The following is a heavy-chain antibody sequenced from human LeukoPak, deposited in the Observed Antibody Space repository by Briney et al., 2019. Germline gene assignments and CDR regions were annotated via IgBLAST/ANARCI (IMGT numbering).Heavy chain of an antibody. J-gene: IGHJ6*02. D-gene: IGHD1-20*01. CDR2: ISAYNGNT. CDR3: ARVSLTGTGEFNYYYGMDV. CDR1: GYTFTSYG. Sequence: ASVKVSCKASGYTFTSYGISWVRQAPGQGREWMGWISAYNGNTNYAQKLQGRVTMTTDTSTSTAYMELRSLRSDDTAVYYCARVSLTGTGEFNYYYGMDVWGQGTTVTVSS. V-gene: IGHV1-18*01.